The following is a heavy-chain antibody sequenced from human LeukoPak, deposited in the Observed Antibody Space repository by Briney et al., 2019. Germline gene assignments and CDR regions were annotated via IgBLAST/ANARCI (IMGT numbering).Heavy chain of an antibody. CDR3: ARHLYDYVWGSYGPSAFDY. CDR1: GGSISSGGYY. D-gene: IGHD3-16*01. J-gene: IGHJ4*02. CDR2: IYYSGST. Sequence: PSQTLSLTCTVSGGSISSGGYYWSWIRQHPGKGLEWIGYIYYSGSTYYNPSLKSRVTISVDTSKNQFSLKLSSVTAADTAVYYCARHLYDYVWGSYGPSAFDYWGQGTLVTVSS. V-gene: IGHV4-31*03.